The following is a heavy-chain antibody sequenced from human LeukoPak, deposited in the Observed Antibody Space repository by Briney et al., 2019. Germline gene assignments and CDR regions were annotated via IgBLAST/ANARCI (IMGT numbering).Heavy chain of an antibody. CDR3: AKDYSFSDFN. CDR2: INERGSET. CDR1: GFTFSSYG. J-gene: IGHJ4*02. V-gene: IGHV3-7*01. Sequence: PGGSLRLSCAASGFTFSSYGMHWVRQAPGKGLEWVANINERGSETYYADYVKGRFTISRDNTKKSLFLQLNSLSVEDTAMYYCAKDYSFSDFNWGQGTLVTVSS. D-gene: IGHD3-3*01.